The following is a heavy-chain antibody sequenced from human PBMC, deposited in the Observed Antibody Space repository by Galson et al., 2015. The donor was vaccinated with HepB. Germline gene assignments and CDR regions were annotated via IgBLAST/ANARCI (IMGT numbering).Heavy chain of an antibody. V-gene: IGHV6-1*01. CDR1: GDSVSSNSVI. D-gene: IGHD3-10*01. CDR2: TYYRSKWYN. Sequence: CAISGDSVSSNSVIWNWIRQSPSRGLEWLGRTYYRSKWYNDYAVSVKSRISINPDTPKNQFSLQLKYVTPEDTAVYYCARRGASAFDYWGQGTLVTVPS. CDR3: ARRGASAFDY. J-gene: IGHJ4*02.